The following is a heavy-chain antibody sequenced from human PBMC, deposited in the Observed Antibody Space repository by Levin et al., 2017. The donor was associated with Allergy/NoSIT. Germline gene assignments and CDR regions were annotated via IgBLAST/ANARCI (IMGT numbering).Heavy chain of an antibody. V-gene: IGHV1-24*01. D-gene: IGHD1-1*01. CDR1: GYTLSELS. J-gene: IGHJ3*02. CDR3: TTELAVHGFDI. CDR2: FDPEDRET. Sequence: GESLKISCTVSGYTLSELSMQWVRQAPGKGLEWMGGFDPEDRETVYAQKFQGRVAMTEDTSTDTVYMDLRGLRSEDTAVYYCTTELAVHGFDIWGQGTMVNVSS.